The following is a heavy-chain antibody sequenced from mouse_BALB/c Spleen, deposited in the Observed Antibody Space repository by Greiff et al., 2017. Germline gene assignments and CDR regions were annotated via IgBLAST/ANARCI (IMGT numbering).Heavy chain of an antibody. CDR1: GYAFTNYL. J-gene: IGHJ1*01. D-gene: IGHD1-1*01. CDR3: ARGNYYGSPSYFDV. CDR2: INPGSGGT. Sequence: VKLQESGAELVRPGTSVKVSCKASGYAFTNYLIEWVKQRPGQGLEWIGVINPGSGGTNYNEKFKGKATLTADKSSSTAYMQLSSLTSDDSAVYFCARGNYYGSPSYFDVWGAGTTVTVSS. V-gene: IGHV1-54*01.